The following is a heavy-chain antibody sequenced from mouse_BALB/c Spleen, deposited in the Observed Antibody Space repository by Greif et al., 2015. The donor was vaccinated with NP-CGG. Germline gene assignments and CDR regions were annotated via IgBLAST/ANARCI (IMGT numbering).Heavy chain of an antibody. D-gene: IGHD1-1*01. V-gene: IGHV1S56*01. J-gene: IGHJ3*01. CDR2: IYPGNVNT. Sequence: VQLQQSGPELVKPGASVRISCKASGYTFTSYYIHWVKQRPGQGLEWIGWIYPGNVNTKYNEKFKGKATLTADKSSSTAYMQLSSLTSEDSAVYFCARGYGSSWFAYWGQGTLVTVSA. CDR3: ARGYGSSWFAY. CDR1: GYTFTSYY.